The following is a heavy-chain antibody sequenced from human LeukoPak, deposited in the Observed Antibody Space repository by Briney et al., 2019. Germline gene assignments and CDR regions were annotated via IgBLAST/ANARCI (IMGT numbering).Heavy chain of an antibody. V-gene: IGHV1-69*13. J-gene: IGHJ3*02. CDR2: IIPIFGTG. CDR3: ARIDETIWFGDRNEEGFDI. D-gene: IGHD3-10*01. Sequence: ASVKVSCKASGGTFNNYVINWVRQAPGQGLEWMGGIIPIFGTGHYAQKFQGRVTITADESTSTVYMELSSLRSEDTAVYYCARIDETIWFGDRNEEGFDIWGQGTMVTVSS. CDR1: GGTFNNYV.